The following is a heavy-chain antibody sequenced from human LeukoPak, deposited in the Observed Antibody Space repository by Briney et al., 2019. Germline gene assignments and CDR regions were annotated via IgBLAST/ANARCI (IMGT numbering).Heavy chain of an antibody. CDR3: ARVGSSALFDY. CDR1: GGSISSGDYY. V-gene: IGHV4-30-4*01. CDR2: VYYSGST. D-gene: IGHD2-2*01. Sequence: PSQTLSLTCTVSGGSISSGDYYWSWIRQPPGKGLEWIGYVYYSGSTYYNPSLKSRVTISVDTSKNQFSLKLSSVTAADTAVYYCARVGSSALFDYWGQGTLVTVSS. J-gene: IGHJ4*02.